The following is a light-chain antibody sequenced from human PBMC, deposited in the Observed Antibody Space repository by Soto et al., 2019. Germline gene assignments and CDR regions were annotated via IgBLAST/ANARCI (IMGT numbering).Light chain of an antibody. CDR2: QDS. CDR3: QEWDSSTVV. J-gene: IGLJ2*01. V-gene: IGLV3-1*01. CDR1: KLGDKY. Sequence: SDELTQPPSVSVAPGQTASITCSGDKLGDKYACWYQQKPGQSPVLVIYQDSKRPSGIPERFSGSNSGNTATLTISGTQAMDEADYYCQEWDSSTVVFGGGTKVTVL.